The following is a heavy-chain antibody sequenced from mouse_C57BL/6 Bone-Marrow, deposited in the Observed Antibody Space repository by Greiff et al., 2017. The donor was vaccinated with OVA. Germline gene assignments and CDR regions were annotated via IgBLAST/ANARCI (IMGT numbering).Heavy chain of an antibody. CDR1: GFNIKDYY. J-gene: IGHJ2*01. V-gene: IGHV14-1*01. CDR2: IDPEDGDT. D-gene: IGHD1-1*01. Sequence: VQLQQSGAELVRPGASVKLSCTASGFNIKDYYMHWVKQRPEQGLEWIGRIDPEDGDTEYAPKFQGKATMTADTSSNTAYLQLSSLTSEDTAVYYCTTHYGSRDYFDYWGQGTTLTVSS. CDR3: TTHYGSRDYFDY.